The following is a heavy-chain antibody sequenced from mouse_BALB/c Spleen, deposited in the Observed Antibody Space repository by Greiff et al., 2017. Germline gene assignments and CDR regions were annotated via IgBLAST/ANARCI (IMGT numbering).Heavy chain of an antibody. CDR1: GFSLTSYG. J-gene: IGHJ3*01. CDR2: IWSGGST. Sequence: QVQLQQSGPGLVQPSQSQSITCTVSGFSLTSYGVHWVRQSPGKGLEWLGVIWSGGSTDYNAAFISRLSISKDNSKSQVFFKMNSLQANDTAIYYCARRTMAWCAYWGQGTLVTVSA. D-gene: IGHD1-1*02. V-gene: IGHV2-2*02. CDR3: ARRTMAWCAY.